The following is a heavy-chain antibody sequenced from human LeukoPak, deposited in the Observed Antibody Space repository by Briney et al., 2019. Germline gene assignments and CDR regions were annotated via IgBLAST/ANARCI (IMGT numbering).Heavy chain of an antibody. CDR1: GYTFTGYY. Sequence: ASVKVSCKASGYTFTGYYMHWVRQAPGQGLEWMGWINPNSADTDYAQKFQGRVTITRNTSISTAYMELSSLRSEDTAVYYCARRKYSAYDLFDYWGQGTLVTVSS. CDR2: INPNSADT. J-gene: IGHJ4*02. CDR3: ARRKYSAYDLFDY. V-gene: IGHV1-8*03. D-gene: IGHD5-12*01.